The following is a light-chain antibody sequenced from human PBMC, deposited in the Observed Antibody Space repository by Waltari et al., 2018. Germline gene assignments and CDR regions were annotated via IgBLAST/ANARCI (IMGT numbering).Light chain of an antibody. CDR2: LGS. Sequence: DIVMTQSPLSLSVTPGEPASISCRSGQSLLYSDEYNYLDWHQQKPGQSPQLLIYLGSNRASGVPERFSGSGSGTDFTLEITRVEAEDVAVYYCMQALQTPWTFGQGTRLEIK. V-gene: IGKV2-28*01. CDR3: MQALQTPWT. J-gene: IGKJ1*01. CDR1: QSLLYSDEYNY.